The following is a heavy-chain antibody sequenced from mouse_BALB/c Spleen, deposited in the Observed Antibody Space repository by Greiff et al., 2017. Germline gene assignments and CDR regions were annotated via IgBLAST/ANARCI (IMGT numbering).Heavy chain of an antibody. CDR2: INPYNGGT. D-gene: IGHD2-4*01. V-gene: IGHV1-18*01. CDR1: GYSFTGYT. J-gene: IGHJ3*01. Sequence: EVKLMESGPELVKPGASMKISCKASGYSFTGYTMNWVKQSHGKSLEWIGLINPYNGGTSYNQKFKGKATLTVDKSSSTAYMELLSLTSEDSAVYYCARRGYDYDGAWFAYWGQGTLVTVSA. CDR3: ARRGYDYDGAWFAY.